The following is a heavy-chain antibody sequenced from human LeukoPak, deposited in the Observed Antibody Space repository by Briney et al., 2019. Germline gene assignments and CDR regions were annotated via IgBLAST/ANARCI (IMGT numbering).Heavy chain of an antibody. V-gene: IGHV3-66*01. CDR3: ARDSSSGWFDY. D-gene: IGHD6-19*01. CDR1: GFTVSNNN. J-gene: IGHJ4*02. CDR2: ISSGGST. Sequence: PGGSLRLSCAASGFTVSNNNMNWVRQAPGEGLEWVSVISSGGSTYYADSVKGRFTISRDNSKNTLYLQMNSLRAEDTALYYCARDSSSGWFDYWGQGILVTVSS.